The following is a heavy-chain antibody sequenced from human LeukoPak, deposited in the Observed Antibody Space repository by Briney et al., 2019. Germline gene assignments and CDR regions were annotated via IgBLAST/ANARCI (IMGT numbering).Heavy chain of an antibody. D-gene: IGHD5-24*01. V-gene: IGHV3-64*01. CDR1: GFNFSAYA. CDR2: ISHDGGYT. CDR3: ARDGEMTTIDWYFDL. J-gene: IGHJ2*01. Sequence: GGSQRLSCAASGFNFSAYAMHWVRQAPGKGVEYVSAISHDGGYTYYGNSVMGRFTISRDNSKNTLYLQMGSLRGEDMAVYYCARDGEMTTIDWYFDLWGRGTLVTVSS.